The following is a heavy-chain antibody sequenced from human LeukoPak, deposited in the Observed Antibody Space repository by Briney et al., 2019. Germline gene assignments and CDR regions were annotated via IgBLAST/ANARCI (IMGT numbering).Heavy chain of an antibody. CDR2: IYYSGST. J-gene: IGHJ4*02. Sequence: SETLSLTCTVSGGSISSSSYYWSWIRQPPGKGLEWIGYIYYSGSTNYNPSLKSRVTISVDTSKNQFSLKLSSVTAADTAVYYCARGIVASDYWGQGTLVTVSS. CDR1: GGSISSSSYY. V-gene: IGHV4-61*01. D-gene: IGHD2-15*01. CDR3: ARGIVASDY.